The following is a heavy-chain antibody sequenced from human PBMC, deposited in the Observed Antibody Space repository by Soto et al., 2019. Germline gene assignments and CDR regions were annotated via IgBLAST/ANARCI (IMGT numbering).Heavy chain of an antibody. J-gene: IGHJ3*01. CDR2: IYHSAST. CDR1: GFSVSIGIHY. D-gene: IGHD1-1*01. Sequence: SETLSLTCTFSGFSVSIGIHYWSWIRQPPGKGLEWIAYIYHSASTYYNPSLKSRVIISVDLSRNQFSLRLDSVTAADTAVYYCARDRSDDLNSFDAFDLWGQGTMVTVSS. CDR3: ARDRSDDLNSFDAFDL. V-gene: IGHV4-61*01.